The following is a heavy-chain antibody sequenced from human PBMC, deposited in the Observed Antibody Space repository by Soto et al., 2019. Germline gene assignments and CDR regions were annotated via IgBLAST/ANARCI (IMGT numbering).Heavy chain of an antibody. V-gene: IGHV5-51*01. J-gene: IGHJ4*02. CDR1: GYSLTSYW. Sequence: GESLKISCKGSGYSLTSYWIGWVRQMPGKGLEWMGIIYPGDSDTRYSPSFQGQVTISADKSISTAYLQWSSLKASDTAMYYCARGYYDILTGYKHWGQGTLVTVSS. D-gene: IGHD3-9*01. CDR3: ARGYYDILTGYKH. CDR2: IYPGDSDT.